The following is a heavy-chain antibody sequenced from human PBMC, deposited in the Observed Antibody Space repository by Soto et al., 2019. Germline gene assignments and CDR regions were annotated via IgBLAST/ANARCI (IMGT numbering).Heavy chain of an antibody. D-gene: IGHD2-15*01. CDR2: IIPIFGTA. V-gene: IGHV1-69*13. CDR1: GGTFSSYA. CDR3: GREPYFFFRGGYSMPYYYTVSAV. J-gene: IGHJ6*03. Sequence: SVKVSCKASGGTFSSYAISWVRQAPGQGLEWMGGIIPIFGTANYAQKFQGRVTITADESTSTAYMELSSLRSEDTAVFYCGREPYFFFRGGYSMPYYYTVSAVGRNGSTVPV.